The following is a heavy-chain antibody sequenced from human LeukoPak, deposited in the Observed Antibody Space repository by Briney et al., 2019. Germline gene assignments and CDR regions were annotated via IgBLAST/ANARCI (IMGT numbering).Heavy chain of an antibody. V-gene: IGHV1-2*02. CDR1: GYTFTDYY. D-gene: IGHD7-27*01. CDR2: INPNSGAT. J-gene: IGHJ3*02. CDR3: GRNRLGKALDI. Sequence: ASVKASCKPYGYTFTDYYIHWVRQAPGQGLEWMGWINPNSGATNYAQKFQGRVTLTRDTSISTAYMELNRLRSDDTAIYYCGRNRLGKALDIWGQGTMVTVSS.